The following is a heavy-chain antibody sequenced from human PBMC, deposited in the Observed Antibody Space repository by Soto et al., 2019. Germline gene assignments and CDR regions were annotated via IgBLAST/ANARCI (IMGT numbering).Heavy chain of an antibody. Sequence: QLQLQESGPGLVKPSETLSLTCTVSGGSISSNTDYWSWVRQPPGKGLEWLGSIYYTGTTYYKPSLNSLVTMSVDTCKIPLSLKLTSVTAADTAIYYCARVGEHRYCVACACLAPVDSWGEGNVVTVSS. V-gene: IGHV4-39*01. D-gene: IGHD2-15*01. CDR1: GGSISSNTDY. CDR3: ARVGEHRYCVACACLAPVDS. J-gene: IGHJ5*01. CDR2: IYYTGTT.